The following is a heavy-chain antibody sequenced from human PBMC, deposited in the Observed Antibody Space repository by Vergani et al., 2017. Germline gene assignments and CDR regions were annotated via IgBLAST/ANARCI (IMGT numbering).Heavy chain of an antibody. CDR1: GFTFSSYA. D-gene: IGHD1-26*01. CDR2: ISGSGGST. V-gene: IGHV3-23*01. J-gene: IGHJ4*02. CDR3: AKDLRGSYYQSFPYY. Sequence: EVQLLESGGGLVQPGGSLRLSCAASGFTFSSYAMSWVRQAPGKGLDWVSAISGSGGSTYYADSVKGRLTFSRDNSKNTLYLQMNSLRAEDTAVYYCAKDLRGSYYQSFPYYWGQGTLVTVSS.